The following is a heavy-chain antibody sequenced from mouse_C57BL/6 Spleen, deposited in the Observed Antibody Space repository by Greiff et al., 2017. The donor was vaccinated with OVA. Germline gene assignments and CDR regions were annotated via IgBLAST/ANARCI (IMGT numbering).Heavy chain of an antibody. CDR1: GYAFSSSW. D-gene: IGHD3-2*02. J-gene: IGHJ4*01. CDR3: AGARGDSSGDVGYYAMDY. CDR2: IYPGDGDT. Sequence: QVQLQQSGPELVKPGASVKISCKASGYAFSSSWMNWVKQRPGKGLEWIGRIYPGDGDTNYNGKFKGKATLTADKSSSTAYMQLSSLTSEDCAVYFCAGARGDSSGDVGYYAMDYWGQGTSVTVSS. V-gene: IGHV1-82*01.